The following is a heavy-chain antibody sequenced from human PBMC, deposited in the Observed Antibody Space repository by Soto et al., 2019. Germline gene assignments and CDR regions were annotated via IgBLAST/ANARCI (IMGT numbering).Heavy chain of an antibody. CDR1: GFTFSSNV. D-gene: IGHD3-22*01. V-gene: IGHV3-23*01. CDR2: ISGSGGTT. CDR3: ARHYDSSGYYRAPDDY. Sequence: GGSLRLSCAASGFTFSSNVMSWVRQAPGKGLEWVSAISGSGGTTYYADSVKGRFTISGDNSKNTMYLQMNSLTAEDTAVYYCARHYDSSGYYRAPDDYWGQGTLVTVSS. J-gene: IGHJ4*02.